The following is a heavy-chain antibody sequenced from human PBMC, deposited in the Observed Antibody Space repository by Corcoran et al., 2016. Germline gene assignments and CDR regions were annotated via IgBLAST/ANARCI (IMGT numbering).Heavy chain of an antibody. CDR1: GFTFSSYG. D-gene: IGHD2-2*01. CDR2: LWYDGRDE. Sequence: QVQLVESGGGVVQPGMSLRLSCAPSGFTFSSYGMHWVRQAPGRGLEWVTGLWYDGRDEYYADSVKGRFTISRDNSKNTLYVQMNSRRVEDTAVYYCARDNCGSISCVDDWGQGTLVTVSS. J-gene: IGHJ4*02. CDR3: ARDNCGSISCVDD. V-gene: IGHV3-33*01.